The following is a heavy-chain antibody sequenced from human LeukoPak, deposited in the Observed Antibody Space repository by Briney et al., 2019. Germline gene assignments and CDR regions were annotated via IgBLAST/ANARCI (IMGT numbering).Heavy chain of an antibody. Sequence: ASVKVSCKASGYTFTSYDINWVRRATGQGLEWMGWMNPDSGNTGYAQKFQGRVTMTRNTYTNNAYMELSILRSEDTAVYFCAIQTGNHWYLDLWGPGTLVTVSS. V-gene: IGHV1-8*01. CDR1: GYTFTSYD. J-gene: IGHJ2*01. CDR3: AIQTGNHWYLDL. CDR2: MNPDSGNT.